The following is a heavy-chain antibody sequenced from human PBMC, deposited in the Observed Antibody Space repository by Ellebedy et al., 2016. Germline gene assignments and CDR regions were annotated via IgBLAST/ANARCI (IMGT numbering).Heavy chain of an antibody. CDR2: ITGDTGTT. J-gene: IGHJ4*02. CDR3: AKCRHINGCLLDY. CDR1: GFTLNTYA. D-gene: IGHD6-19*01. Sequence: GESLKISCAASGFTLNTYAMTWIRQAAGEGLEWVSAITGDTGTTYYADSVKGRFTISRDISRNTLYLQMNSLRVEDTALYYCAKCRHINGCLLDYWGQGTLVTVSS. V-gene: IGHV3-23*01.